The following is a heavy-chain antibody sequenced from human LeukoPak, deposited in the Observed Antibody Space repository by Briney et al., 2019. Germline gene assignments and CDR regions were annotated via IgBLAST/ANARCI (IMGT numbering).Heavy chain of an antibody. CDR3: ARDYYDSSGYYRYYYGMDV. CDR1: GGSISSGGYY. CDR2: IYYSGST. D-gene: IGHD3-22*01. V-gene: IGHV4-31*03. J-gene: IGHJ6*02. Sequence: SETLSLTCTVSGGSISSGGYYWSWIRQHPGKGLEWIGYIYYSGSTYYNPSLKSRVTISVDTSKNQFSLKLSSVTAADTAVYYCARDYYDSSGYYRYYYGMDVWGQGTTVTVSS.